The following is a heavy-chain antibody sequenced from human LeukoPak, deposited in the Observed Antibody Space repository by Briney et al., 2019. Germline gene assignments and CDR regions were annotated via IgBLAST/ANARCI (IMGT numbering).Heavy chain of an antibody. CDR1: GSTLTQLS. CDR2: FDPEADET. D-gene: IGHD3-22*01. Sequence: GASVKVSCKVFGSTLTQLSMHWVRQAPGKGLEWMGGFDPEADETVYAQNFHGRVTVADDTLSDTTYMELSSLRSEDRAVYYCATAAEIYYYDTGGIWGQGTMVTVSS. J-gene: IGHJ3*02. V-gene: IGHV1-24*01. CDR3: ATAAEIYYYDTGGI.